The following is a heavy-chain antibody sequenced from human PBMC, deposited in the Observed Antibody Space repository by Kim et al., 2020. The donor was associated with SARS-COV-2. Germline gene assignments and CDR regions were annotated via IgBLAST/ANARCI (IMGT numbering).Heavy chain of an antibody. Sequence: SETLSLTCAXYGGSFSGYYWSWIRQPPGKGLEWIGEINHSGSTNYNPSLKSRVTISVDTSKNQFSLKLSSVTAADTAVYYCARGLYLAAAGRGFDPWGQGTLVTVSS. CDR1: GGSFSGYY. V-gene: IGHV4-34*01. J-gene: IGHJ5*02. CDR3: ARGLYLAAAGRGFDP. D-gene: IGHD6-13*01. CDR2: INHSGST.